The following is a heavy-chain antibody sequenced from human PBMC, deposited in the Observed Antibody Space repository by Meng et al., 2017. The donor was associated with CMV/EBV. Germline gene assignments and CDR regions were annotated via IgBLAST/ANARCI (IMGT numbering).Heavy chain of an antibody. Sequence: GGSLRLSCAASGFTFSSYWMSWVRQAPGKGLEWVANIKQDGSEKYYVDSVKGRFTISRDNAKNSLYLQMNSLRAEDTAVYYCARGESSWSGYYLHYGMDVWGQGTTVTVSS. J-gene: IGHJ6*02. CDR2: IKQDGSEK. CDR3: ARGESSWSGYYLHYGMDV. V-gene: IGHV3-7*01. D-gene: IGHD3-3*01. CDR1: GFTFSSYW.